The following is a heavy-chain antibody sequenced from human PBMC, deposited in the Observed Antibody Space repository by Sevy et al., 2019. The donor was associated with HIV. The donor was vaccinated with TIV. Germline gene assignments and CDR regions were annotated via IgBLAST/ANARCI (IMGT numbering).Heavy chain of an antibody. Sequence: GESLKISCKCSGYSFTSYWIVWVRQMPGRGLEWMGIIYPGDSDTIYSPSLKGQVTISVDKSSSTAYLQWGRLKASDTAIYYCAKGARGTLPAYYYYGMDVWGQGTTVTVSS. CDR3: AKGARGTLPAYYYYGMDV. CDR1: GYSFTSYW. CDR2: IYPGDSDT. J-gene: IGHJ6*02. V-gene: IGHV5-51*01.